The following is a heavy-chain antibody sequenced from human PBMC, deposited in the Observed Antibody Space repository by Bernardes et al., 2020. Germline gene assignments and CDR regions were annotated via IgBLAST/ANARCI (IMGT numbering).Heavy chain of an antibody. Sequence: ASVKVSCKASGYTFTSYDINWVRQATGQGLEWMGWMNPNSGNTGYAQKFQGRVTMTRNTSISTAYMELSSLRSEDTAVYYCARRVGLYYYFDYWGQGTLVTVSS. D-gene: IGHD1-26*01. J-gene: IGHJ4*02. CDR3: ARRVGLYYYFDY. CDR1: GYTFTSYD. CDR2: MNPNSGNT. V-gene: IGHV1-8*01.